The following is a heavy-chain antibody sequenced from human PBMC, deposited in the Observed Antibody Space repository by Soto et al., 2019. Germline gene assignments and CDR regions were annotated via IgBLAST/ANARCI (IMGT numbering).Heavy chain of an antibody. CDR2: ISSSGSTI. D-gene: IGHD3-3*01. CDR1: GFTFSDYY. Sequence: SLRLSCAASGFTFSDYYMSWIRQAPGKGLEWVSYISSSGSTIYYADSVKGRFTISRDNAKNSLYLQMNSLRAEDTAVYYCAREAYYDFWSGYYPRAYGMDVWGQGTTVTVSS. V-gene: IGHV3-11*01. CDR3: AREAYYDFWSGYYPRAYGMDV. J-gene: IGHJ6*02.